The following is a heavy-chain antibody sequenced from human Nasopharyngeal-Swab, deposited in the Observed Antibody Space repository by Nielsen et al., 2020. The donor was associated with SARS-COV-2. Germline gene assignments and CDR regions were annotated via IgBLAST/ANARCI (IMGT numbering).Heavy chain of an antibody. Sequence: SETLSLTCTVSGGSISNSYYWGWIRQPPGRGLEWIGSIDYSGNIDYNLSLKSRVTISVDTSKNQFSLRLSSVTAADTAIYYCARVDTYGPELKGAFDIWGQGTVVTVSS. J-gene: IGHJ3*02. V-gene: IGHV4-39*07. D-gene: IGHD5-18*01. CDR3: ARVDTYGPELKGAFDI. CDR1: GGSISNSYY. CDR2: IDYSGNI.